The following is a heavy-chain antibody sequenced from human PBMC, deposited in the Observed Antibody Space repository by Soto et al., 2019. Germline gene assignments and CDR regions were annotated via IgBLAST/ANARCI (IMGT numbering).Heavy chain of an antibody. CDR1: GFTFSSYW. CDR2: IKQDGSEK. Sequence: ESGGGLVQPGGSLRLSCAASGFTFSSYWMSWVRQAPGKGLEWVANIKQDGSEKYYVDSVKGRFTISRDNAKNSLYLQMNSLRAEDTAVYYCARVGYYYDSSGYYYSEFDYWGQGTLVTVSS. V-gene: IGHV3-7*03. CDR3: ARVGYYYDSSGYYYSEFDY. D-gene: IGHD3-22*01. J-gene: IGHJ4*02.